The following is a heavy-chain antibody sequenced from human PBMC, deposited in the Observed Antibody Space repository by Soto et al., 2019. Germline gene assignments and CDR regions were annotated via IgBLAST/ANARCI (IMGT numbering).Heavy chain of an antibody. Sequence: GGSLRLSCAASGFTFSSYWMSWVRQAPGKGLEWVAKIKQDGSEKYYVDSVKGRFTISRDNAKNSLYLQMNSLRAEDTAVYYCARGRLVSSSGLTYYNGMDVWGQGTTVTVSS. CDR1: GFTFSSYW. CDR2: IKQDGSEK. D-gene: IGHD6-13*01. J-gene: IGHJ6*02. V-gene: IGHV3-7*05. CDR3: ARGRLVSSSGLTYYNGMDV.